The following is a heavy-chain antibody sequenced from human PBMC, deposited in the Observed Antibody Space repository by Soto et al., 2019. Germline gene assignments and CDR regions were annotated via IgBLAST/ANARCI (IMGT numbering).Heavy chain of an antibody. CDR3: ARENGPGAYLIDY. Sequence: SVKVSCKASGGTFSSYAISWVRQAPGQGLEWMGGIIPIFGTANYSQRFQGRVSITRDTSASTDYMELSSLRSEDTAVYYCARENGPGAYLIDYWGQGTLVTVSP. CDR2: IIPIFGTA. J-gene: IGHJ4*02. D-gene: IGHD3-10*01. V-gene: IGHV1-69*05. CDR1: GGTFSSYA.